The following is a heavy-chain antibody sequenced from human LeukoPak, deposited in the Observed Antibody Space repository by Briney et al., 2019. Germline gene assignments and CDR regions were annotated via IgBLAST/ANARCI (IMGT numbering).Heavy chain of an antibody. J-gene: IGHJ4*02. D-gene: IGHD4-23*01. Sequence: PGGSLRLSCAASGFTFSSYGFHWVRQAPGKGLEWVAVIWSDGSYKYYADSVKGRFTISRDDSKNTLYLQMNSLRAEDTAIYYCARDRTNSVAEGHGFFDYWGQGILVTVSS. CDR2: IWSDGSYK. V-gene: IGHV3-33*01. CDR1: GFTFSSYG. CDR3: ARDRTNSVAEGHGFFDY.